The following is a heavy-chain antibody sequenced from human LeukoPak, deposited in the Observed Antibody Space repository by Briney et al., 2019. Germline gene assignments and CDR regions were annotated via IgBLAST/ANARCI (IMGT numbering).Heavy chain of an antibody. J-gene: IGHJ4*02. CDR2: LIQDGGER. Sequence: PGGSLRLSCVASGFTFSRYWMTWVRQAPGKGLEWVATLIQDGGERHYVDSVKGRFTISRDNAKNSVYLQMNSLRAEDTAVYCCASWGSVAGQRALDYWGQGTLVTVSS. CDR1: GFTFSRYW. CDR3: ASWGSVAGQRALDY. V-gene: IGHV3-7*03. D-gene: IGHD6-19*01.